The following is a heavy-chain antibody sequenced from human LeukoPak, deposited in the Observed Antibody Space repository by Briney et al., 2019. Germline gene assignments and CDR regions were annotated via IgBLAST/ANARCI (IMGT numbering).Heavy chain of an antibody. D-gene: IGHD4-23*01. Sequence: GGSLRLSCAASGFTFSTYGMHWVRQAPGKGLEWVAVIRYDGSNKYYGDSVKGRFTISRDNAKNTLYLQMNSLRAEDTAVYYCARDSNGGPDYWGQGTLVTVSS. V-gene: IGHV3-33*01. J-gene: IGHJ4*02. CDR1: GFTFSTYG. CDR2: IRYDGSNK. CDR3: ARDSNGGPDY.